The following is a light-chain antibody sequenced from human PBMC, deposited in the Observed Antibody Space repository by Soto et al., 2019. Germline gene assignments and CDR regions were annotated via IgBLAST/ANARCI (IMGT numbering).Light chain of an antibody. CDR3: QQHINRLS. CDR1: QSVSTN. CDR2: DAS. Sequence: EIVMTQSPATLSVSPGERATLSCRASQSVSTNLAWYQQKPGQAPRLLIYDASNRATGIPARFSGSGSGTDFTLTISTLEPEDFAVYYCQQHINRLSFGGGTKVEIK. V-gene: IGKV3-11*01. J-gene: IGKJ4*01.